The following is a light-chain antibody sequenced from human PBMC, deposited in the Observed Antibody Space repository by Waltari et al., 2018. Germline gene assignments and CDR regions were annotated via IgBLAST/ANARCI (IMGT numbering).Light chain of an antibody. CDR1: QIVSTN. V-gene: IGKV3-15*01. CDR2: AAS. J-gene: IGKJ2*03. Sequence: EIVMTHSPATLSFSPGESAALSCRASQIVSTNLAWYQQKPGQAPRLLSYAASTRARGIPARFRGSGSGTVFTLTISSLQSEDFAVYYCQQYNTWPRSFGKGTRLDLK. CDR3: QQYNTWPRS.